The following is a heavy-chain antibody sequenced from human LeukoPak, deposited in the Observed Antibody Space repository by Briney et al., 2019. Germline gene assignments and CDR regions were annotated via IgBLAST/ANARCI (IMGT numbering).Heavy chain of an antibody. Sequence: GESLKISCKGSGYSFTTYWIGWVRQMPGKGLEWMGIIYPGDSDTRYSPSFQGQVTISADKSISTAYLHWSSVKASDTAMYYCARSLGYCSSTSCYGAFDYWGQGTLVTVSS. D-gene: IGHD2-2*01. CDR1: GYSFTTYW. CDR3: ARSLGYCSSTSCYGAFDY. J-gene: IGHJ4*02. CDR2: IYPGDSDT. V-gene: IGHV5-51*01.